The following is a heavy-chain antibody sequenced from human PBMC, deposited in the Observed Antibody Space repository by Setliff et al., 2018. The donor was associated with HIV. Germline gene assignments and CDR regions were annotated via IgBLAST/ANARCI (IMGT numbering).Heavy chain of an antibody. CDR3: ARHDITLVRGLV. D-gene: IGHD3-10*01. CDR2: IHHSGNT. V-gene: IGHV4-39*01. CDR1: GGSISGSSYY. Sequence: PSETLSLTCTVSGGSISGSSYYWGWIRQPPGRGLEWIGAIHHSGNTYYNPSLKSRVTISVDTSKNLFSLKVNSVTAADTAVYYCARHDITLVRGLVWGQGTTVTVSS. J-gene: IGHJ6*02.